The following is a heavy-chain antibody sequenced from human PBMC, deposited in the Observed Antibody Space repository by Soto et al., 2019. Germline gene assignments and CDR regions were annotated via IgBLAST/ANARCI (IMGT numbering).Heavy chain of an antibody. CDR1: GYSFTSYW. V-gene: IGHV5-51*01. CDR3: ARSTADGGRGWPGILENYYYYYMDV. CDR2: IYPGDSDT. J-gene: IGHJ6*03. D-gene: IGHD5-18*01. Sequence: GESLKISCKGSGYSFTSYWIGWVRQMPGKGLEWMGIIYPGDSDTRYSPSFQGQVTISADKSISTAYLQWSSLKASDTAMYYCARSTADGGRGWPGILENYYYYYMDVWGKGTTVTVSS.